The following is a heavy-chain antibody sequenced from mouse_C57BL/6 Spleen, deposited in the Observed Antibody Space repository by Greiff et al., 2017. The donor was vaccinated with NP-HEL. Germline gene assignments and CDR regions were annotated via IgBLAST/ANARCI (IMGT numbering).Heavy chain of an antibody. CDR3: TYLYYYGSSSYYFDY. J-gene: IGHJ2*01. CDR1: GFNIKDDY. D-gene: IGHD1-1*01. CDR2: IDPENGDT. Sequence: EVQLQQSGAELVRPGASVKLSCTASGFNIKDDYMHWVKQRPEQGLEWIGWIDPENGDTEYASKFQGKATLTADTSSNTAYLQLSSLTSEDTSVYYCTYLYYYGSSSYYFDYWGQGTTLTVSS. V-gene: IGHV14-4*01.